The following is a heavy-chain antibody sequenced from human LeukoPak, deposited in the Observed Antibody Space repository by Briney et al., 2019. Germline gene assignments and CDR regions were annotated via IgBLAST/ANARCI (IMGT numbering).Heavy chain of an antibody. V-gene: IGHV1-8*03. CDR3: ARGPNYSNFGSTYYYYMDV. D-gene: IGHD4-11*01. CDR1: GYMFTNYD. CDR2: MNPQSGNT. Sequence: GASVKVSFTASGYMFTNYDINWVRQATGQGLEWMGWMNPQSGNTGYAQKFRGRVTITRDTSKTTAYMELSSLRSEDTAVYYCARGPNYSNFGSTYYYYMDVWGKGTTVTVSS. J-gene: IGHJ6*03.